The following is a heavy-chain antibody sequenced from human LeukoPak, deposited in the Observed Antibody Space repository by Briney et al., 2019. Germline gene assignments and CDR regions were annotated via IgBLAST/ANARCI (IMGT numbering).Heavy chain of an antibody. CDR2: IYYSGTT. Sequence: SETLSLTCTVSGGSISSYYWSWIRQPPGKELEWIGYIYYSGTTNYNPSLKSRVTISVDTSKNQFSLKLSSVTAADTALYYCARGYRGYSYAYAWFNYWGQGTLVTVSS. V-gene: IGHV4-59*12. D-gene: IGHD5-18*01. CDR3: ARGYRGYSYAYAWFNY. CDR1: GGSISSYY. J-gene: IGHJ4*02.